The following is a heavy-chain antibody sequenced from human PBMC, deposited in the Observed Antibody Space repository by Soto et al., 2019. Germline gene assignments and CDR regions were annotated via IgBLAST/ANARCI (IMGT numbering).Heavy chain of an antibody. CDR2: ISAYNGNT. CDR3: ARDLRDIVLMVYALDYYYYYGMDV. CDR1: GYTFTSYG. D-gene: IGHD2-8*01. Sequence: ASVKVSCKASGYTFTSYGISWVRQAPGQGLEWMGWISAYNGNTNYAQKLQGRVTMTTDTSTSTAYMELRSLRSDDTAVYYCARDLRDIVLMVYALDYYYYYGMDVWGQGTTVTVS. J-gene: IGHJ6*02. V-gene: IGHV1-18*04.